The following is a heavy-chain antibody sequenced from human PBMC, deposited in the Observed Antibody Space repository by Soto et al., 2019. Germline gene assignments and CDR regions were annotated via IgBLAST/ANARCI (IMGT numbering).Heavy chain of an antibody. Sequence: ASVKVSCKVSGYTLTELSMHWVRQAPGKGLEWMGGFDPEDGETIYAQKFQGRDTMTEDTSTDTAYMELSSLRSEDTAVYYCATEYCGGDCYRYFQHWGQGTLVTVSS. CDR2: FDPEDGET. CDR1: GYTLTELS. J-gene: IGHJ1*01. CDR3: ATEYCGGDCYRYFQH. V-gene: IGHV1-24*01. D-gene: IGHD2-21*02.